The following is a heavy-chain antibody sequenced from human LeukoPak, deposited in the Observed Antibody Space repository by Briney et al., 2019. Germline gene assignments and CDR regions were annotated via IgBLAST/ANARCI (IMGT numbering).Heavy chain of an antibody. Sequence: GGSLRLSCAASGFTFSSYAMSWVRQAPGKGLVWLSRISTDGTSTSYADSVGGRITISRDNAKNTVYLQMGSLRVEDTALYYCVRSLYRSRTDDWGQGTLVTVSS. CDR1: GFTFSSYA. J-gene: IGHJ4*02. CDR2: ISTDGTST. V-gene: IGHV3-74*01. D-gene: IGHD2-15*01. CDR3: VRSLYRSRTDD.